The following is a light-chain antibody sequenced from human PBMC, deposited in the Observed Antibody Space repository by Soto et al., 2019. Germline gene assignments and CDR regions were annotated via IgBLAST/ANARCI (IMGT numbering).Light chain of an antibody. CDR1: QSVRGSY. V-gene: IGKV3-20*01. CDR3: QQYVTSPYR. Sequence: EIVLTQSPGTLSLSPGERATLSCRASQSVRGSYLAWYQQKPGQAPRLLMYAASSRATGIPDRFSGSGSGPDFTLTISRLEPDDFAVYYCQQYVTSPYRFGQGTKLELK. J-gene: IGKJ2*03. CDR2: AAS.